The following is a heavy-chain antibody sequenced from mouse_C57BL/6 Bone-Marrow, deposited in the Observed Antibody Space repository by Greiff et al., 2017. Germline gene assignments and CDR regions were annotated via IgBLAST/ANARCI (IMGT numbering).Heavy chain of an antibody. Sequence: EVQLVESEGGLVQPGSSMKLSCTASGFTFSDYYMAWVRQVPEKGLEWVANINYDGSSTYYLDSLKSRFIISRDNAKNILYLQMSSLKSEDTATYYCARDVGILGAMDYWGQGTSVTVSS. CDR1: GFTFSDYY. V-gene: IGHV5-16*01. J-gene: IGHJ4*01. D-gene: IGHD3-1*01. CDR3: ARDVGILGAMDY. CDR2: INYDGSST.